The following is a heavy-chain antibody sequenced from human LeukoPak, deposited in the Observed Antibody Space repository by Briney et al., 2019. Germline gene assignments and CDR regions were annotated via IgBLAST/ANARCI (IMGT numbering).Heavy chain of an antibody. CDR1: GFTVSTNY. Sequence: GGSLRLSCAASGFTVSTNYMSWVRQAPGKGLEWVSLVYSGGTTYHADSVKGRFTISRDNAKNSLYLQMNSLRAEDTAVYYCARVWGDILTGYLSFDYWGQGTLVTVSS. V-gene: IGHV3-66*01. J-gene: IGHJ4*02. CDR3: ARVWGDILTGYLSFDY. CDR2: VYSGGTT. D-gene: IGHD3-9*01.